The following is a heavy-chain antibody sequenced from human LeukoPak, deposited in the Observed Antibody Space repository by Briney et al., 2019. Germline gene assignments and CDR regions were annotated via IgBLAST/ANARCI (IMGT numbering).Heavy chain of an antibody. D-gene: IGHD3-10*01. V-gene: IGHV4-38-2*02. Sequence: PSETLSLTCTVSGYSISSGYYWGWIRQPPGKGLEWIGSIYHSGSTYYNPSLKSRVTISVDTSKNQFSLQLNSVTPEDTAVYYCARDRLLWGGTTGFNWFDPWGQGTLVTVSS. CDR1: GYSISSGYY. CDR2: IYHSGST. CDR3: ARDRLLWGGTTGFNWFDP. J-gene: IGHJ5*02.